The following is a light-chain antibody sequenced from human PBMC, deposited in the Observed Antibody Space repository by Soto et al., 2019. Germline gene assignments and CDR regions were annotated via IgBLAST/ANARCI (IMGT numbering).Light chain of an antibody. CDR2: GAS. CDR1: QSVSSSY. V-gene: IGKV3-20*01. J-gene: IGKJ1*01. CDR3: QQYGSSPQT. Sequence: EIVLTQSPGTLSLSPGERATLSCRASQSVSSSYLAWYQQKPGQAPRLLIYGASSMATGIPDRFSGSGSGTDFTLTISRLEPEDFAVYYCQQYGSSPQTFGQWTKVEIK.